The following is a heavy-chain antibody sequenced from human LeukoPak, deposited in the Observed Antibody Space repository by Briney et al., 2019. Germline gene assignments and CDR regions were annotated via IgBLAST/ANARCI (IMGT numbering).Heavy chain of an antibody. J-gene: IGHJ4*02. V-gene: IGHV3-23*01. CDR3: AKEGIDGSGYDLDY. CDR2: ISASGGST. Sequence: GGSLRLSCAASGFTFSSSAMSWVRQVPGKGLEWVSGISASGGSTYYADSVRGRFTISRDISKNTLYLQMTSLRAEDTAVYYCAKEGIDGSGYDLDYWGQGTRVTVSS. CDR1: GFTFSSSA. D-gene: IGHD5-12*01.